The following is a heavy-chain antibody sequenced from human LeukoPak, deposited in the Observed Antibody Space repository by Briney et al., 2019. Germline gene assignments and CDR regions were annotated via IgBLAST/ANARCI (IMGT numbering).Heavy chain of an antibody. J-gene: IGHJ4*02. CDR1: GFTFSTCA. D-gene: IGHD3-10*01. V-gene: IGHV3-30*02. CDR2: IRSDSSYK. Sequence: GGSLRLSCAVSGFTFSTCAMHWVRQAPGKGLEWVTFIRSDSSYKYYADSVKGRFTTSRDNSKSTLDLQMNSLRPEDTALYYCARDRGVSGNYYDYWGQGTLVTVSS. CDR3: ARDRGVSGNYYDY.